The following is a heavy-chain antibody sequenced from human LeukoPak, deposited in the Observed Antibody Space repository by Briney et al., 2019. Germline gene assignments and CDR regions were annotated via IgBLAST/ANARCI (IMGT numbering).Heavy chain of an antibody. J-gene: IGHJ6*03. Sequence: PSESLSLTCTVSGGSISSHYWNWIRQPPGKGLEWIGYIYYSGSTNYNPSLKSRVTISVDTSKNQFSLKLSSVTAADTAVYYCARAADPGYCSSTSCYDPYYYMDVWGKGTTVTVSS. V-gene: IGHV4-59*11. D-gene: IGHD2-2*01. CDR1: GGSISSHY. CDR2: IYYSGST. CDR3: ARAADPGYCSSTSCYDPYYYMDV.